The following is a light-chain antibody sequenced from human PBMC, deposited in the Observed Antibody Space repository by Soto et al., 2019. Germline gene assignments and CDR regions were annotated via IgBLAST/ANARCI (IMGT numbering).Light chain of an antibody. Sequence: EKVLTNSPCIVCLSHWERATVSYWASQSVSGHLAWYQQKPGQAPRLLIYDASNRVTGVPVRFSAGGSGTDLTLLISNLERGDFVVYSCRERVYWLPTFGGGTKVDIK. CDR3: RERVYWLPT. J-gene: IGKJ4*01. CDR1: QSVSGH. V-gene: IGKV3-11*01. CDR2: DAS.